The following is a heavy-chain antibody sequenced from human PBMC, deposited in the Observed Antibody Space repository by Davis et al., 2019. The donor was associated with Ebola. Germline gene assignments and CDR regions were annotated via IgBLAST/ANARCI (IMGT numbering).Heavy chain of an antibody. CDR3: ARLSGP. CDR1: GFTFGDYA. J-gene: IGHJ5*02. CDR2: ISYDGSNK. V-gene: IGHV3-30-3*01. Sequence: PGGSLRLSCTASGFTFGDYAMNWVRQAPGKGLEWVAVISYDGSNKYYADSVKGRFTISRDNSKNTLYLQMNSLRAEDTAVYYCARLSGPWGQGTLVTVSS.